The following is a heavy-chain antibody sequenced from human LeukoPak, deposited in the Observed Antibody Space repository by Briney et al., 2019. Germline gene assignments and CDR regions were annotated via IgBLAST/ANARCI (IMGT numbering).Heavy chain of an antibody. CDR3: ANYYDSSGYLGAFRF. CDR2: IIPIFGTA. Sequence: ASVKVSCKASGGTFSSYAISWVRRAPGQGLEWMGGIIPIFGTANYAQKFQGRVTITADESTSTAYMELSSLRSEDTAVYYCANYYDSSGYLGAFRFWGQGTLVTVSS. V-gene: IGHV1-69*13. CDR1: GGTFSSYA. J-gene: IGHJ4*02. D-gene: IGHD3-22*01.